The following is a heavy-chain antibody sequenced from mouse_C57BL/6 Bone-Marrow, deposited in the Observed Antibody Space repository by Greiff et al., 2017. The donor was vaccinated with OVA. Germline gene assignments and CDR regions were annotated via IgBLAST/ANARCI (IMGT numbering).Heavy chain of an antibody. CDR2: INPSSGYT. V-gene: IGHV1-4*01. CDR3: ARLTTVVATGHFDV. CDR1: GYTFTSYT. J-gene: IGHJ1*03. D-gene: IGHD1-1*01. Sequence: QVQLQQSGAELARPGASVKMSCKASGYTFTSYTMHWVKQRPGQGLEWIGYINPSSGYTKYNQKFKDKATLTADKSSSTAYMQLSSLTSEDSAVYYCARLTTVVATGHFDVWGTGTTVTVSS.